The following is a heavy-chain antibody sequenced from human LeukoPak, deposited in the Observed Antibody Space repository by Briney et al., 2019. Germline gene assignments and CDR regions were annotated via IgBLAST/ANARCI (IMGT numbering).Heavy chain of an antibody. V-gene: IGHV3-20*04. J-gene: IGHJ6*03. CDR3: ARESSTGIGYYYMDV. CDR1: GFTFDDYG. CDR2: TNWNGGST. D-gene: IGHD2-21*02. Sequence: GGSLRLSCAASGFTFDDYGMSWVRQAPGKGLEWVSGTNWNGGSTGYADSAKGRFTISRDNAKNSLYLQVNSLRAEDTALYYCARESSTGIGYYYMDVWGKGTTVTVSS.